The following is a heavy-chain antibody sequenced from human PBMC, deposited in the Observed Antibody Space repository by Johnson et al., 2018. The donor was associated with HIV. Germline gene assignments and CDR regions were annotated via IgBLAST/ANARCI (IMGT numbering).Heavy chain of an antibody. CDR3: AIPYYFDTGAYH. J-gene: IGHJ3*01. D-gene: IGHD3-22*01. CDR1: GFIFSNYA. V-gene: IGHV3-64*07. Sequence: VQLVESGGGVVQPGRSLRLSCAASGFIFSNYAMHWVRQAPGTGLEYVSAISRDGGSTFYADSVKDRFTIFRDNSKSTLYLQMDSLRAEDMAVYFCAIPYYFDTGAYHWGQGTMVTVSS. CDR2: ISRDGGST.